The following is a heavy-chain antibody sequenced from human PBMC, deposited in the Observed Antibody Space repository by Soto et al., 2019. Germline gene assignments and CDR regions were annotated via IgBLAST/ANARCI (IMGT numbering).Heavy chain of an antibody. V-gene: IGHV3-74*01. CDR2: VDNDGSII. CDR1: GFTFSTYC. Sequence: EVQLVESGGGLVQPGGSLRLSCAASGFTFSTYCMHWVRQIPGKGLVWVSHVDNDGSIITYPDSVKGRFTMSRDNAQNTLYLQMDSHRAEGTAVYYCVRDDFGLGIDYWGLGTLVTVSS. D-gene: IGHD1-26*01. CDR3: VRDDFGLGIDY. J-gene: IGHJ4*02.